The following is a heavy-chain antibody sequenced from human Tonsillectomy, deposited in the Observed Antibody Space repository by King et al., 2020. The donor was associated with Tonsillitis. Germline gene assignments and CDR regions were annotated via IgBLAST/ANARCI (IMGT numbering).Heavy chain of an antibody. Sequence: QLQESGPGLVKPSETLSLTCTVSGGSITTYYWSWLRQPPGKGLEWIGFIHYSGSTNFNPSLKSRVTISVDPSNNQFSLRLSSCTAADTAVYYCAMASSYFDSWGQGTLVTVSS. CDR1: GGSITTYY. CDR3: AMASSYFDS. J-gene: IGHJ4*02. CDR2: IHYSGST. V-gene: IGHV4-59*01.